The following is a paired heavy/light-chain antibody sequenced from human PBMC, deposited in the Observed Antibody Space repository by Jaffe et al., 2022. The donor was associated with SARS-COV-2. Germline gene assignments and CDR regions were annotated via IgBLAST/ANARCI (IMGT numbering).Heavy chain of an antibody. V-gene: IGHV3-7*01. Sequence: DVQLEESGGTLVQPGGSLRLSCAASGFTFSTFWMNWVRQAPGKGLEWVANINQDGGKTDYVDSLKGRFTISRDNAKNSLYLQMNSLRADDTAVYYCARSLIRYCSLNNCYPDAFDIWGRGTVVTVSS. CDR2: INQDGGKT. CDR1: GFTFSTFW. J-gene: IGHJ3*02. CDR3: ARSLIRYCSLNNCYPDAFDI. D-gene: IGHD2-2*01.
Light chain of an antibody. CDR1: QSITSY. J-gene: IGKJ1*01. Sequence: DIQMTQSPSSLSASVGDRVTITCRASQSITSYLNWYQQKPGKAPKLLISAASSLQNGVPSRFSGGGSGTHFTLTIGSLQPEDFATYFCQQSYSSPRTFGQGTKVEVK. CDR2: AAS. CDR3: QQSYSSPRT. V-gene: IGKV1-39*01.